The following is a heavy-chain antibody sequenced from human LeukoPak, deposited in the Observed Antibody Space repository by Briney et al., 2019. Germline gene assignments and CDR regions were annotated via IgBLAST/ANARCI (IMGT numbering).Heavy chain of an antibody. Sequence: ASVKVSCKASGYTFTGYYMHWVRQAPGQGPEWMGWINPNSGGTNYAQKFQGRVTMTRDTSISTAYMELSRLRSDDTAVYYCARGGRLLPYYYYYYMDVWGKGTTVTVSS. J-gene: IGHJ6*03. CDR3: ARGGRLLPYYYYYYMDV. D-gene: IGHD3-22*01. CDR1: GYTFTGYY. V-gene: IGHV1-2*02. CDR2: INPNSGGT.